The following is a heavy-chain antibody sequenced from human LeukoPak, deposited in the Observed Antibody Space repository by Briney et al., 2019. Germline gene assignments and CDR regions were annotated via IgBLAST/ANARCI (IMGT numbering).Heavy chain of an antibody. V-gene: IGHV3-23*01. Sequence: PGGSLRLSCAASGFTFSSYAMSWVRQAPGKGLEWVSAISGSSGSTYYADSVKGRFTISRDNSKNTLYLQMNSLRAEDTAVYYCAKDHLGAPPSEYFQHWGQGTLVTVSS. CDR2: ISGSSGST. CDR3: AKDHLGAPPSEYFQH. CDR1: GFTFSSYA. D-gene: IGHD1-26*01. J-gene: IGHJ1*01.